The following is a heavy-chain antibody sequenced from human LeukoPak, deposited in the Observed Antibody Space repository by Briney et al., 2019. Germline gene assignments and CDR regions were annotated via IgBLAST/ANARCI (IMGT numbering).Heavy chain of an antibody. CDR2: IYYSGST. D-gene: IGHD6-19*01. CDR1: GGSISSYY. CDR3: AKEDSGWESYGDAFDI. Sequence: SETLSLTCTVSGGSISSYYWSWIRQPPGKGLEWIGYIYYSGSTNYNPSLKSRVTISVDTSKNQFSLKLSSVTAADTAVYYCAKEDSGWESYGDAFDIWGQGTMVTVSS. J-gene: IGHJ3*02. V-gene: IGHV4-59*01.